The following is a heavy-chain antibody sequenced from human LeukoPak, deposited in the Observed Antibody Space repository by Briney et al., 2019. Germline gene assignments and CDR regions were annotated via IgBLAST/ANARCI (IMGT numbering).Heavy chain of an antibody. CDR2: IRSDGSNK. V-gene: IGHV3-30*02. Sequence: GGSLRLSCAASTFTFSSYDVHWVRQAPGKGLEWVAFIRSDGSNKYYADSVKGRFTISRDNSKNTLYLQMNSLRVEDTALYYCAKEPTVTTPDYWGQGTLVTVSS. J-gene: IGHJ4*02. CDR1: TFTFSSYD. CDR3: AKEPTVTTPDY. D-gene: IGHD4-17*01.